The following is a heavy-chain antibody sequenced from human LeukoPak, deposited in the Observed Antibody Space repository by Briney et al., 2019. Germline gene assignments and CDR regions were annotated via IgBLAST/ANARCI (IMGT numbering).Heavy chain of an antibody. V-gene: IGHV4-61*02. J-gene: IGHJ6*03. D-gene: IGHD3-3*01. CDR2: IYTIGST. Sequence: SQTLSLTCTVSGGSISSGSYYWSWIRQPAGKGLEWIGRIYTIGSTNYNPSLKSRVTISVDTSKNQFSLKLSSVTAADTAVYYCARGFTIFGVVSYMDVWGKGTTVTVSS. CDR1: GGSISSGSYY. CDR3: ARGFTIFGVVSYMDV.